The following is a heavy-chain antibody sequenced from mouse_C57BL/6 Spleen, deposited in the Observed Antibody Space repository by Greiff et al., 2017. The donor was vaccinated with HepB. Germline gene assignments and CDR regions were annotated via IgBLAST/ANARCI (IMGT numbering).Heavy chain of an antibody. Sequence: QVQLQQSGAELVKPGASVKMSCKASGYTFTSYWITWVKQRPGQGLEWIGDIYPGSGSTNYNEKFKSKATLTVDTSASTAYMQLSSLTSEDSAVYYCASSGAAWLAYWGQGTLVTVSA. D-gene: IGHD3-1*01. CDR1: GYTFTSYW. J-gene: IGHJ3*01. V-gene: IGHV1-55*01. CDR2: IYPGSGST. CDR3: ASSGAAWLAY.